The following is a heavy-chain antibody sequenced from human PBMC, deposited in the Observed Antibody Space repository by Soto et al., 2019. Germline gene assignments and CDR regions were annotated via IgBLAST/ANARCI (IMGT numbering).Heavy chain of an antibody. Sequence: PSETLPLTCTVSGGYISSSTYYWGWIRQPPGKGLEWIGSIYYSGSTYYNPSLKSRVTISVDRSKNQFSLKLSSVTAADTAVHDCARLDIVVVPAANDYYYYGMDVWGQGTTVT. CDR2: IYYSGST. J-gene: IGHJ6*02. CDR1: GGYISSSTYY. CDR3: ARLDIVVVPAANDYYYYGMDV. D-gene: IGHD2-2*01. V-gene: IGHV4-39*01.